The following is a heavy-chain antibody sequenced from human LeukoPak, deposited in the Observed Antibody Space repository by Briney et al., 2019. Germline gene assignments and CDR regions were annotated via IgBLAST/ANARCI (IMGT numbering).Heavy chain of an antibody. Sequence: SETLSLTCTVSGGSISSGSYYWSWIRQPAGKGLEWIGRIYTSGSTNYNPSLKSRVTISVDTSKNQFSLKLSSVTAADTAVYYCARVTGGDSNWFDPWGQGTLVTVSS. V-gene: IGHV4-61*02. CDR1: GGSISSGSYY. CDR3: ARVTGGDSNWFDP. CDR2: IYTSGST. J-gene: IGHJ5*02. D-gene: IGHD2-21*02.